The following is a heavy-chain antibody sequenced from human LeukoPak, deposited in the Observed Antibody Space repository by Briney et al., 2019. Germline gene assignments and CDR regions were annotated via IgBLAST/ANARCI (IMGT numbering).Heavy chain of an antibody. CDR1: GFIFNNYA. Sequence: PGGSLRLSCAASGFIFNNYAMSWVRQAPGKGLEWVSGISSGGSTYYVDSVQGRFTISRDNSKNMLYLQMNTLRAEDTAVYYCAKEGGHSYDYFDYWGQGTLVTVSS. J-gene: IGHJ4*02. CDR2: ISSGGST. V-gene: IGHV3-23*01. CDR3: AKEGGHSYDYFDY. D-gene: IGHD2-15*01.